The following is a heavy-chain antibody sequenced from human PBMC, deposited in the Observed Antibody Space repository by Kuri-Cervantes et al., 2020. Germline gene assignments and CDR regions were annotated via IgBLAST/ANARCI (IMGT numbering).Heavy chain of an antibody. J-gene: IGHJ3*02. CDR1: GFTFSSYG. V-gene: IGHV3-33*01. CDR2: IWYDGSNK. D-gene: IGHD2-21*02. Sequence: GESLKISCAASGFTFSSYGMHWVRQAPGKGLEWVAVIWYDGSNKYYADSVKGRFTISRDNSKNTLYLQMNSLRAEDTAVYYCARRVTPRAFDIWGQGTMVT. CDR3: ARRVTPRAFDI.